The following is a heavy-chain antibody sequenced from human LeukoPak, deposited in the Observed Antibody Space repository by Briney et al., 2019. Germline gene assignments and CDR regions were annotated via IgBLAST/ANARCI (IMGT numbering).Heavy chain of an antibody. Sequence: GGSPRLSCAASGLTVNNNYMNWVRRAPGKGLEWVSALYIGGNTYYADSVRGRFTISRDNSKNTLYLQMNSLRAEDTAIYYCMTAAGYNFGQYWGQGTLVTVSS. V-gene: IGHV3-53*01. CDR1: GLTVNNNY. J-gene: IGHJ4*02. CDR2: LYIGGNT. D-gene: IGHD5-18*01. CDR3: MTAAGYNFGQY.